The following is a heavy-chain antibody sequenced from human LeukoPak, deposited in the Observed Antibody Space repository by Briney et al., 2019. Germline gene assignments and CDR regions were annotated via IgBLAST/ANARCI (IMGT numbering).Heavy chain of an antibody. J-gene: IGHJ6*03. CDR1: GFSLSAYN. CDR2: ISSSSATI. V-gene: IGHV3-48*01. CDR3: ARDRHVPCRYYYYMDV. Sequence: GGSLRLSCEGSGFSLSAYNMNWVRQAPGKGLESVSYISSSSATIFYADSVKGRFTISRDNAKNSLYLQMNSLRPEDTAVYFCARDRHVPCRYYYYMDVWGKGTTVTVSS. D-gene: IGHD2-2*01.